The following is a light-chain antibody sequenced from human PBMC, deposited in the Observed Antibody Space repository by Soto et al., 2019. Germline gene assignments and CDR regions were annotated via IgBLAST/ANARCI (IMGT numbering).Light chain of an antibody. CDR1: QSVNSN. CDR3: QQYNNWPRT. CDR2: GAS. V-gene: IGKV3-15*01. J-gene: IGKJ1*01. Sequence: ETLMTQSAATLSVSPXERVTLSCRASQSVNSNLAWYQQKPGQAPRLLIYGASTRVTGIPARFSGSGSGTDFTLAISSLQSEDFAIYYCQQYNNWPRTFGQGTKVEI.